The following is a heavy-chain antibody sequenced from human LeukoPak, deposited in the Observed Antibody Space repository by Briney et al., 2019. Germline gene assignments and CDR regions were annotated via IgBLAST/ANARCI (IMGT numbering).Heavy chain of an antibody. CDR3: VKVVGATVDP. J-gene: IGHJ5*02. CDR1: GFTFSSYA. V-gene: IGHV3-23*01. CDR2: ISGSGSST. D-gene: IGHD1-26*01. Sequence: GGSLRLSCAASGFTFSSYAMSWVRQAPGKGMEWVSAISGSGSSTYYADSVKGRFTISRDNSKNTLYLQMNSLRAEDTAVYYCVKVVGATVDPWGQGTLVTVSS.